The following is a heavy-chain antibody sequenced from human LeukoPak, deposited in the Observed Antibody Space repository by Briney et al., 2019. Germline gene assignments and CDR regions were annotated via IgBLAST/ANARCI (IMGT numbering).Heavy chain of an antibody. CDR1: GFTFSSYS. CDR2: ISSSSTI. Sequence: GGSLRLSCAASGFTFSSYSMNWVRQAPGKGLEWVSYISSSSTIYYADSVKGRFTISRDNAKNSLYLQMNSLRAEDTAVYYCARGSYGIVVVVSAYFDYWGQGTLVTVSS. CDR3: ARGSYGIVVVVSAYFDY. J-gene: IGHJ4*02. V-gene: IGHV3-48*01. D-gene: IGHD3-22*01.